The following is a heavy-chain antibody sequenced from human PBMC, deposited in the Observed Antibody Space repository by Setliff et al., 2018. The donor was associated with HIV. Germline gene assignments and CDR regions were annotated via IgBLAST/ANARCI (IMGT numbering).Heavy chain of an antibody. Sequence: ASVKVSCKAPGYTFISYGVSWVRQAPGQGLEWMGWISVKNGNTNYAQKFQGRVTMTRNTSISTAYMELSSLRSEDTDVYYCARGQYCSSTSCWRDFDYWGQGTLVTVSS. D-gene: IGHD2-2*01. CDR1: GYTFISYG. CDR2: ISVKNGNT. J-gene: IGHJ4*02. CDR3: ARGQYCSSTSCWRDFDY. V-gene: IGHV1-8*01.